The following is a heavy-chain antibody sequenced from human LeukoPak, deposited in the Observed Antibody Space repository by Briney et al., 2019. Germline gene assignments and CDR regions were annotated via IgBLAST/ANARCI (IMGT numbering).Heavy chain of an antibody. D-gene: IGHD2-2*01. CDR1: GYTFTSYG. CDR3: ARDLGALVPAAIDFDY. Sequence: ASVKVSCKASGYTFTSYGISWVRQAPGQGLEWKGWISAYNGNTNYAQKLQGRVTMTTDTSTSTAYMELRSLRSDDTAVYYYARDLGALVPAAIDFDYWGQGILVTVSS. CDR2: ISAYNGNT. J-gene: IGHJ4*02. V-gene: IGHV1-18*01.